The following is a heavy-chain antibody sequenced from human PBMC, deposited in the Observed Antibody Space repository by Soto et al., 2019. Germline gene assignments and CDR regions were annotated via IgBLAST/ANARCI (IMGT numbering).Heavy chain of an antibody. CDR1: GYTFTSYY. CDR3: ARDRGKYYDILTGYFDY. D-gene: IGHD3-9*01. CDR2: INPSGGST. V-gene: IGHV1-46*03. J-gene: IGHJ4*02. Sequence: QVQLVQSGAEVKKPGASVKVSCKASGYTFTSYYMHWVRQAPGQGLEWMGIINPSGGSTSYAQKFQGRVTMTRDTSTSTVYMELSSLRSEDTAVYYCARDRGKYYDILTGYFDYWGQGTLVTVFS.